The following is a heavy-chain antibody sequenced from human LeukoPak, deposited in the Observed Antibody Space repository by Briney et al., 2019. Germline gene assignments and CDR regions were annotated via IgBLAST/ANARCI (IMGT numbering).Heavy chain of an antibody. D-gene: IGHD4-17*01. J-gene: IGHJ6*02. CDR3: AKDSSTETTHYYYGMDV. CDR1: GFTFSNYG. Sequence: GRSLRLSCAASGFTFSNYGMHWVRQAPGKGLEWVTVISYDGGKKFYADSVKGRFTISRDNSKKTLYLQMNSLRAEDTAVYYCAKDSSTETTHYYYGMDVWGQGTTVTVSS. CDR2: ISYDGGKK. V-gene: IGHV3-30*18.